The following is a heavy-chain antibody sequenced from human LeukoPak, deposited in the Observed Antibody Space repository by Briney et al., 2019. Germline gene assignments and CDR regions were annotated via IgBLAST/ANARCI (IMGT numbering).Heavy chain of an antibody. CDR1: GGSISSSSYY. Sequence: SETLSLTCTVSGGSISSSSYYWGWIRQPPEKGLEWIGSIYYSGSTYYNPSLKSRVTISVDTSKNQFSLKLSSVTAADTAVYYCARLGVGAFDIWGQGTMVTVSS. J-gene: IGHJ3*02. V-gene: IGHV4-39*01. CDR2: IYYSGST. CDR3: ARLGVGAFDI. D-gene: IGHD2-15*01.